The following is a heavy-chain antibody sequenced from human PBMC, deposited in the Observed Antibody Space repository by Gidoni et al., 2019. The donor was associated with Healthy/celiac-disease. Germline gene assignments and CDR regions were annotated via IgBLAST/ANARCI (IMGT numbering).Heavy chain of an antibody. CDR2: ITSSGDST. CDR3: AKDISSTWHNVFDI. Sequence: EVQRLESGGTLVQPGGALRLSCAASEFTFSNYAMTWVRQAPGKGLEWVSTITSSGDSTFYVDSVRGRFTISRDNSKNTLYMQMNSLRAEDTAVYHCAKDISSTWHNVFDIWGQGTMVTVSS. CDR1: EFTFSNYA. J-gene: IGHJ3*02. D-gene: IGHD2-2*01. V-gene: IGHV3-23*01.